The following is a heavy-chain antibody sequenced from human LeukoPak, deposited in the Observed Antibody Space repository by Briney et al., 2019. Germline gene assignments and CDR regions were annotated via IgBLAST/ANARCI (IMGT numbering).Heavy chain of an antibody. CDR2: ISGSGGST. V-gene: IGHV3-23*01. CDR3: AKETSSGWESLYYFDY. J-gene: IGHJ4*02. CDR1: GFTSSSYA. D-gene: IGHD6-19*01. Sequence: GGSLRLSCAASGFTSSSYAMSWIRHAPGKGLEWVSAISGSGGSTYYADSVKGRFTISRDNSKNTLYLQMNSLRAEDTAVYYCAKETSSGWESLYYFDYWGQGTLVTVSS.